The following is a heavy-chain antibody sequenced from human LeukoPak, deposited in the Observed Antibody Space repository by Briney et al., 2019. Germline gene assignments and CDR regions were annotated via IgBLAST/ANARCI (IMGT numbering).Heavy chain of an antibody. D-gene: IGHD3-9*01. J-gene: IGHJ4*02. CDR2: IYCSGST. CDR3: ARSPSGAFDWFLIGYFDY. V-gene: IGHV4-39*01. CDR1: GGSISSSSYY. Sequence: PSETLSLTCTVSGGSISSSSYYWGWIRQPPGKGLEWIGSIYCSGSTYYNPSLKSRVTISVDTSKNQFSLKLSSVTAADTAVYYCARSPSGAFDWFLIGYFDYWGQGTLVTVSS.